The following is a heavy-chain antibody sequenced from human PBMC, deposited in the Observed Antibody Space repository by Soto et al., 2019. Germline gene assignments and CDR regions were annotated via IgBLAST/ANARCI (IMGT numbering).Heavy chain of an antibody. V-gene: IGHV1-3*01. CDR2: INAGNGNP. Sequence: ASVKVSCKASGYTLTSHAIHWVRQAPGQRLEWMGWINAGNGNPKYSQKFQGRVTITRDTSASTAYMELSSLRSEDSAVYYCASGVDYGEFDYWGQGTLVTVSS. CDR3: ASGVDYGEFDY. CDR1: GYTLTSHA. D-gene: IGHD4-17*01. J-gene: IGHJ4*02.